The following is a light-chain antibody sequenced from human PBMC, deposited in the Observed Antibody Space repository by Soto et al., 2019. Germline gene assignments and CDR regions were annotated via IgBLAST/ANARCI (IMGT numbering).Light chain of an antibody. CDR2: GAS. CDR1: QSVSSTY. V-gene: IGKV3-20*01. Sequence: DIVLTQSPGTLSLSPGERATLSCRASQSVSSTYLAWYQHKPGQAPRLLIYGASSRATVIPDRFTGSGYGTDVTLTISRLEPEEFAVYYCQQYGSSHYNFGQGTKLAIK. CDR3: QQYGSSHYN. J-gene: IGKJ2*01.